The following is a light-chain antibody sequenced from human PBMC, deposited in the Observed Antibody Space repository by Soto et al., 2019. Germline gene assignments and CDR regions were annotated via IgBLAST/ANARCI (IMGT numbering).Light chain of an antibody. V-gene: IGKV1-9*01. Sequence: IQLTQSPSSLSASVGDRVTITCRASQGISSYLAWYQQKPGKAPKLLIYDASTLQSGVPSRFSGSGSGTDFTLTISSLQPEDFAIYFCQQYGSSPGTFGQGTKVEI. CDR1: QGISSY. CDR2: DAS. J-gene: IGKJ1*01. CDR3: QQYGSSPGT.